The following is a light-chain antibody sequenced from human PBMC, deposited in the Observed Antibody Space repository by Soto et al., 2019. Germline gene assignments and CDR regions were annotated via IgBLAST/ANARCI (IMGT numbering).Light chain of an antibody. V-gene: IGLV2-23*03. J-gene: IGLJ2*01. CDR1: SSDVGSYKF. CDR3: CSHADSSIFV. CDR2: EGS. Sequence: QSALTQPASVSGSPGQSITISCTGTSSDVGSYKFVSWYQQDPGKAPKLRIYEGSKRPSGVSNRFSGSNSGNTASLTISGLQAEDEAHYYCCSHADSSIFVFGGGTKLTVL.